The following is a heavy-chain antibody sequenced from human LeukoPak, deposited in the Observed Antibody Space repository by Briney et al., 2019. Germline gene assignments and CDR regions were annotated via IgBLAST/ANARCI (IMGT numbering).Heavy chain of an antibody. D-gene: IGHD7-27*01. CDR2: IYYSGST. J-gene: IGHJ4*02. CDR3: ARLNWGTGFDY. CDR1: GGSISSSSYY. Sequence: PSETLSLTCTVSGGSISSSSYYWGWIRQPPGKGLEWIGYIYYSGSTNYNPSLKSRVTISVDTSKNQFSLKLSSVTAADTAVYYCARLNWGTGFDYWGQGTLVTVSS. V-gene: IGHV4-61*05.